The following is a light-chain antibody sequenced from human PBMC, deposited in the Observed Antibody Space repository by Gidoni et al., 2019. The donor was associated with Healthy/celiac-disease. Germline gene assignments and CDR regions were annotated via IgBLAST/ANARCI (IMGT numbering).Light chain of an antibody. J-gene: IGKJ2*01. V-gene: IGKV3-11*01. CDR3: QQRSNWPRT. Sequence: DIVLTQSPATLSLSPGERATLSCSASQSVSSYLAWYQQQPGQAPSLLIFDASNRATDIPARFSCSGSGTDFTLTISSLEPEDFAVYYCQQRSNWPRTFGQGTKLEIK. CDR1: QSVSSY. CDR2: DAS.